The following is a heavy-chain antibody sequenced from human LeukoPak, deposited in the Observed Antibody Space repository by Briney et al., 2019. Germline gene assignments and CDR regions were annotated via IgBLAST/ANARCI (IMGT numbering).Heavy chain of an antibody. CDR3: ARDNYDILTGYLVGY. D-gene: IGHD3-9*01. J-gene: IGHJ4*02. CDR2: ILNSGTTT. CDR1: GFTFSSYE. V-gene: IGHV3-48*03. Sequence: GGSLRLSCAASGFTFSSYEMNWVRQAPGKGLEWVSYILNSGTTTYYADSVKGRFTISRDNSKNTLYLQMNSLRAEDTAVYYCARDNYDILTGYLVGYWGQGTLVTVSS.